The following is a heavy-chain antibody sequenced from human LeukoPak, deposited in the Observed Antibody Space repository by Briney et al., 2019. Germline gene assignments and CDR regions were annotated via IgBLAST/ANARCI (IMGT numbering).Heavy chain of an antibody. J-gene: IGHJ5*02. CDR3: ARDSYDCSGGSCYANWFDP. CDR1: GGSISSGGYY. V-gene: IGHV4-31*03. CDR2: IYYSGST. Sequence: SETLSHTCTVSGGSISSGGYYWSWIRQHPGKGLEWIGYIYYSGSTYYNPSLKSRVTISVDTSKNQSSLKLSSVTAADTAVYYCARDSYDCSGGSCYANWFDPWGQGTLVTVSS. D-gene: IGHD2-15*01.